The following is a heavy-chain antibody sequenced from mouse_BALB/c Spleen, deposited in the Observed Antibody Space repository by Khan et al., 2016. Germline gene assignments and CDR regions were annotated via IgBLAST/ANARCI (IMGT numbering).Heavy chain of an antibody. J-gene: IGHJ3*01. CDR1: GYTFSNYW. CDR2: ILPGSGST. D-gene: IGHD2-4*01. V-gene: IGHV1-9*01. Sequence: QVQLQQPGAELMKPGASVKISCKATGYTFSNYWIEWVEQRPGHGLEWIGEILPGSGSTNYNEKFKGKATFTADTSSNTAYMQLSSLTSEDSAVYFCARRDYDYDAWFAYWGQGTLVTVSA. CDR3: ARRDYDYDAWFAY.